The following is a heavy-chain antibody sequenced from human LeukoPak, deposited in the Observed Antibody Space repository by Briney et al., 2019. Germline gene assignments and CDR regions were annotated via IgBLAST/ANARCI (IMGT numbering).Heavy chain of an antibody. D-gene: IGHD2-2*01. V-gene: IGHV3-23*01. J-gene: IGHJ4*02. Sequence: GGSLRLSCAASGFTFGSYAMSWVRQASGKGLEWVSAISGSGGSTYYADSVKGRFTISRDNSKNTLYLQMNSLRAEDTALYYCAKDCTSTNCYVDYRGQGTLVTVSS. CDR3: AKDCTSTNCYVDY. CDR1: GFTFGSYA. CDR2: ISGSGGST.